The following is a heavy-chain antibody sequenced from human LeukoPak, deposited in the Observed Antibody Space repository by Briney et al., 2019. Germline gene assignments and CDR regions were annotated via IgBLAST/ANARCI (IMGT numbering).Heavy chain of an antibody. CDR2: INHSGST. CDR1: GVSISRSSYY. CDR3: ARDLFRGFDP. V-gene: IGHV4-39*07. D-gene: IGHD3-10*01. Sequence: SETLSLTCSVSGVSISRSSYYWGWIRQPPGKGLEWTGEINHSGSTNYNPSLKSRVTISVDTSKNQFSLKLSSVTAADTAVYYCARDLFRGFDPWGQGTLVTVSS. J-gene: IGHJ5*02.